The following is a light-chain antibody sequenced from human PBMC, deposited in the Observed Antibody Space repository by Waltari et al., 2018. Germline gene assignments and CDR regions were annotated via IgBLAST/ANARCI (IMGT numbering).Light chain of an antibody. CDR2: SNN. J-gene: IGLJ2*01. CDR3: AAWDDSLGGPL. Sequence: QSGLTQPPSASGTPGQRVTISCSGSSSNIENYSVNWYQQLPGTAAKLLIYSNNQRPSGVPDRFSGSKSGTSASLAISVLQSDDEGDYYCAAWDDSLGGPLFGGGTELTVL. V-gene: IGLV1-44*01. CDR1: SSNIENYS.